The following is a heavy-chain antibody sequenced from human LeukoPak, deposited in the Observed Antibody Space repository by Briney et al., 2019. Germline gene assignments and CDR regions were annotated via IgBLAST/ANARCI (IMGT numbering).Heavy chain of an antibody. Sequence: GGSLRLSCAASGFTFSSYAMHWVRQAPGKGLEWVAVISYDGSNKYYADSVKGRFTISRDNSKNTLYLQMNSLRAEDTAVYYCAKSRGYSYGYEGWFDPWGQGTLVTVSS. CDR2: ISYDGSNK. D-gene: IGHD5-18*01. J-gene: IGHJ5*02. V-gene: IGHV3-30-3*02. CDR3: AKSRGYSYGYEGWFDP. CDR1: GFTFSSYA.